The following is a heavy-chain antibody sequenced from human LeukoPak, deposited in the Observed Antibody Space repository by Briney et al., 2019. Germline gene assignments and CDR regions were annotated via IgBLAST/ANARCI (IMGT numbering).Heavy chain of an antibody. CDR2: ISSSGTTI. J-gene: IGHJ4*02. V-gene: IGHV3-48*03. D-gene: IGHD6-13*01. CDR3: ARLEYSSSWYFDY. CDR1: GFTFSSYE. Sequence: GGSLRLSCAASGFTFSSYEMNWVRQAPGKGLEWISYISSSGTTIYYADSVKGRFSISRDIAKNSVYLQMNSLRAEDTAVYYCARLEYSSSWYFDYWGQGTLVTVSS.